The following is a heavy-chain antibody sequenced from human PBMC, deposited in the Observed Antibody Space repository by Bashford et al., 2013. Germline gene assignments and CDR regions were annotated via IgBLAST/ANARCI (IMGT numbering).Heavy chain of an antibody. J-gene: IGHJ6*02. Sequence: GESLKISCQGSTFSFTSYWINWVRQMPGKGLEWMGIIYPGDSDTRYSPSFQGQVTISADKSISTAYLQWSSLKASDTAMYYCASTRIAAAGNYYYYYGMDVWGQGTTVTVSS. CDR1: TFSFTSYW. D-gene: IGHD6-13*01. V-gene: IGHV5-51*01. CDR3: ASTRIAAAGNYYYYYGMDV. CDR2: IYPGDSDT.